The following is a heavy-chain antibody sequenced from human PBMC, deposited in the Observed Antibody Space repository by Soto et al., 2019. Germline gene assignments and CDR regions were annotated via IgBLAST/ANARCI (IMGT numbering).Heavy chain of an antibody. Sequence: QVQLMQSGAEVKKPGASVRVSCKASGYNLTSYGISWVRQAPGQGLEWMGWISPYNGNTNYAQKFQGRVTVTTDTSTSTAYMDLRSLRSDDTAGYYCAREWEYSGFDDDYYHYGMAVWGQGTTVTVSS. CDR2: ISPYNGNT. CDR1: GYNLTSYG. CDR3: AREWEYSGFDDDYYHYGMAV. D-gene: IGHD5-12*01. V-gene: IGHV1-18*01. J-gene: IGHJ6*02.